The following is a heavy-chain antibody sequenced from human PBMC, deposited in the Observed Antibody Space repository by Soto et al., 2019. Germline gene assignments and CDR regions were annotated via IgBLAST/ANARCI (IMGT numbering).Heavy chain of an antibody. CDR1: GGSITTVGYS. D-gene: IGHD6-6*01. J-gene: IGHJ4*02. CDR3: ARRISARTYYFDY. CDR2: IFHSGIS. V-gene: IGHV4-30-2*01. Sequence: QLQLQESGSGLVKPSQTLSLTCAVSGGSITTVGYSWSWIRQPPGKGLEWIGYIFHSGISYSNPSLKGRVTMSVDGSKNRLSLRLSSVTAADTAVYYCARRISARTYYFDYWGQGTLVTVSS.